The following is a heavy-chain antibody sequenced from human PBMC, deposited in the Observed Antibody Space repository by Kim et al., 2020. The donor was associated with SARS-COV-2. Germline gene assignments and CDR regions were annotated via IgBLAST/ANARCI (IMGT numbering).Heavy chain of an antibody. V-gene: IGHV4-34*01. J-gene: IGHJ4*02. CDR3: ARGVGTGSSWNH. CDR2: INHSGST. CDR1: GGSFSGYY. D-gene: IGHD6-13*01. Sequence: SETLSLTCAVYGGSFSGYYWSWIRQPPGKGLEWIGEINHSGSTNYNPSLKSRVTISVDTSKNQFSLKLSSVPAADTAVYYCARGVGTGSSWNHWGQGTLVTVSS.